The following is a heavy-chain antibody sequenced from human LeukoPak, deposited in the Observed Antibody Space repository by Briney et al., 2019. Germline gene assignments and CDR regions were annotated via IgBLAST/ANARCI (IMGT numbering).Heavy chain of an antibody. CDR2: IIPIFGTA. V-gene: IGHV1-69*13. J-gene: IGHJ5*02. Sequence: GASVKVSCKASGGTFSSYAISWVRQAPGQGLEWMGGIIPIFGTANYAQKFQGRVTITADESTSTAYMELSSLRSEDTAVYYCARVGDYYDSSGYYGGWFDPWGQGTLVTVSS. CDR3: ARVGDYYDSSGYYGGWFDP. CDR1: GGTFSSYA. D-gene: IGHD3-22*01.